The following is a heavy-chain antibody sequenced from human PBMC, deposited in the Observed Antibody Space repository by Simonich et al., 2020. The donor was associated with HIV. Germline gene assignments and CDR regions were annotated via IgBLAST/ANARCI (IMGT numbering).Heavy chain of an antibody. CDR2: INHSGNT. J-gene: IGHJ4*02. Sequence: QVQLQQWGAGLLKPSETLSLTCAVYGGSFSGYYWTWIRQPPGKGLEWIGEINHSGNTNYNVSLKSRVTISADTSKNQFSLKLSSVTAADTAVYYCTRRSGYDFDYWGQGTLVTVSS. CDR1: GGSFSGYY. CDR3: TRRSGYDFDY. D-gene: IGHD5-12*01. V-gene: IGHV4-34*01.